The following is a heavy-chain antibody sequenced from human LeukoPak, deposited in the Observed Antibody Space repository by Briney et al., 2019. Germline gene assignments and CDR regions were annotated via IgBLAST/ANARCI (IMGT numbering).Heavy chain of an antibody. V-gene: IGHV1-69*13. J-gene: IGHJ4*02. Sequence: SVKVSCKASGGTFSSYAISWVRQAPGQGLEWMGGVIPIFGTANYAQKFQGRVTITADESTSTAYMELSSLRSEDTAVYYCASPGHTAHPRQFDYWGQGTLVTVSS. CDR1: GGTFSSYA. CDR3: ASPGHTAHPRQFDY. D-gene: IGHD5-18*01. CDR2: VIPIFGTA.